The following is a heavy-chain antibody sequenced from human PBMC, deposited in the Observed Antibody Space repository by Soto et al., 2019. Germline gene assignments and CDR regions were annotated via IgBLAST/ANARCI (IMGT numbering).Heavy chain of an antibody. D-gene: IGHD3-9*01. Sequence: SETLSLTCSVSGDSISSSYWAWIRQPPGKGLEWIGYISYSGSTNSNPSLKSRVTIFVHTSGNQFSLSLSSVTAADTAVYFCARRGILTGYYNYYYYYGMDVWGQGTTVT. CDR2: ISYSGST. J-gene: IGHJ6*02. V-gene: IGHV4-59*01. CDR1: GDSISSSY. CDR3: ARRGILTGYYNYYYYYGMDV.